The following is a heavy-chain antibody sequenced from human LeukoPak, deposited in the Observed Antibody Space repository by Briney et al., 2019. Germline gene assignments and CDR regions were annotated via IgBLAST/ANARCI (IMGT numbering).Heavy chain of an antibody. J-gene: IGHJ6*02. Sequence: ETLSLTCTVSGGSISSSSYYWGWVRQAPGKGLEWVSSISSSSSYIYYADSVKGRFTISRDNAKNSLYLQMNSLRAEDTAVYYCARVGMDFPVRGVADVWGQGTTVTVSS. CDR1: GGSISSSSYY. CDR2: ISSSSSYI. CDR3: ARVGMDFPVRGVADV. D-gene: IGHD3-10*01. V-gene: IGHV3-21*01.